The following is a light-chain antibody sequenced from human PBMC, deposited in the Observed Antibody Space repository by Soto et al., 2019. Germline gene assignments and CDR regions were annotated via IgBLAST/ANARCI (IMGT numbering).Light chain of an antibody. CDR2: SNH. Sequence: QSVLTQPPSASATPGQRVTISCSGSTSNIGGNTVSWYQQLPGTAPKLLIYSNHQRPSGVPDRFSGSKSGTSASLAISGLQSEDEAQYYCETWDNDTRVFGGGTKVTVL. CDR3: ETWDNDTRV. V-gene: IGLV1-44*01. J-gene: IGLJ2*01. CDR1: TSNIGGNT.